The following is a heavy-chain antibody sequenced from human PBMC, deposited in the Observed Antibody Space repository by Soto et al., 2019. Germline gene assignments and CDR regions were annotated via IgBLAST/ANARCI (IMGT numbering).Heavy chain of an antibody. CDR3: ARGDRGAFDL. D-gene: IGHD1-26*01. V-gene: IGHV3-74*01. CDR1: GFTFSYYW. CDR2: IHSDGSST. Sequence: EVQLLESGGGLVQPGASLRLSCAASGFTFSYYWMHWVRQAPGMGLVWVSRIHSDGSSTTYADSMKGRFTISRDNARNTLYLQMNSLRAEDTAVYYCARGDRGAFDLWGQGTVLTVSS. J-gene: IGHJ3*01.